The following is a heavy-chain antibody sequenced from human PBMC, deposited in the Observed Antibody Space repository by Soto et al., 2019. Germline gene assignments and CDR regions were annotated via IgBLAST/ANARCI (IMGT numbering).Heavy chain of an antibody. J-gene: IGHJ4*02. CDR3: ARDYLVIPHRVIDY. D-gene: IGHD2-15*01. CDR1: GGSSSSSNW. V-gene: IGHV4-4*02. Sequence: SETLSLTCAVSGGSSSSSNWWSWVRQPPGKGLEWIGEIYHSGSTNYNPSLKSRVTISVDKSKNQFSLKLSSVTAEDTAVYYCARDYLVIPHRVIDYWGQGTLVTVSS. CDR2: IYHSGST.